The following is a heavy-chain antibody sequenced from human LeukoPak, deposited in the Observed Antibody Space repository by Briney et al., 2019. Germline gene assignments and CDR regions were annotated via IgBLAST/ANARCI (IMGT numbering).Heavy chain of an antibody. CDR3: ARGELRYSYGNYYYYGMDV. J-gene: IGHJ6*02. Sequence: SETLSLTCTVSGGSISSYYWSWIRQPPGKGLEWIGYIYYSGSTNYNPSLKSRVTISVDTSKNQFSLKLSSVTAADTAVYYCARGELRYSYGNYYYYGMDVWGQGTTVTVSS. CDR2: IYYSGST. D-gene: IGHD5-18*01. V-gene: IGHV4-59*01. CDR1: GGSISSYY.